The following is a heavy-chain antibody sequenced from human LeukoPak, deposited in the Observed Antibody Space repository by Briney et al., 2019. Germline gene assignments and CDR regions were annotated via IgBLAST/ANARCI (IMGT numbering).Heavy chain of an antibody. CDR1: GGSVSISSYY. J-gene: IGHJ6*03. CDR3: ARQISDFWSGYYYYYYMDV. Sequence: SETLSLTCTVSGGSVSISSYYWGWIRQPPGKGLEWIGSIYYSGSTYYNPSLKSRVTISVDTSKNQFSLKLSSVTAADTAVYYCARQISDFWSGYYYYYYMDVWGKGTTVTVSS. CDR2: IYYSGST. V-gene: IGHV4-39*01. D-gene: IGHD3-3*01.